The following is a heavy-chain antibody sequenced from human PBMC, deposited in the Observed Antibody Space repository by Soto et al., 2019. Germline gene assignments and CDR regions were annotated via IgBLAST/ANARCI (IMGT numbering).Heavy chain of an antibody. J-gene: IGHJ5*02. V-gene: IGHV4-59*01. Sequence: PSETLSLTCTVSGGSISNYYWSWIRQPPGKGLEWIGYIYYSGSTNSKSSLKSRVTISIDTSKNQFSLKLSSVTTADTAVYYCARGTDYGGLRFDPWGQGTLVTVSS. CDR3: ARGTDYGGLRFDP. CDR2: IYYSGST. D-gene: IGHD4-17*01. CDR1: GGSISNYY.